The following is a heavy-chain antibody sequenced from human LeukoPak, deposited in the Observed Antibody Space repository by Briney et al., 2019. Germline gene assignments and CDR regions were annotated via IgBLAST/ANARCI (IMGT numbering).Heavy chain of an antibody. D-gene: IGHD3-10*01. V-gene: IGHV3-21*01. Sequence: GESLRLACAVSGFTFSSYGMSWVRQAPGKGLEWVSSISGSGDSTYYADSVKGRFTISRDNAKNSLYLQMNSLRAEDTAVYYCARRFGEDYYYGMDVWGQGTTVTV. J-gene: IGHJ6*02. CDR2: ISGSGDST. CDR1: GFTFSSYG. CDR3: ARRFGEDYYYGMDV.